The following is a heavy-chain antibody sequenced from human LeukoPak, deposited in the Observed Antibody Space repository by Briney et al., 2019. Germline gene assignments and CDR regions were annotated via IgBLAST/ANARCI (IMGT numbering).Heavy chain of an antibody. V-gene: IGHV3-43*01. CDR2: ISRDADRT. J-gene: IGHJ4*02. D-gene: IGHD5-24*01. CDR3: ASEVAQKSLGH. CDR1: GFTFDDYS. Sequence: GGSLRLSCAASGFTFDDYSMHWVRQAPGKGLEWVSLISRDADRTYYADSVKGRFTISRDNSKNSLYLQMSSLRTEDTGLYYCASEVAQKSLGHCGQGTLVTLST.